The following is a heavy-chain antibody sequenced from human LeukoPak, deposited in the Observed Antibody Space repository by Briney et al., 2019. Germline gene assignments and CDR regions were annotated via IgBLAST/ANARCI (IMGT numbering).Heavy chain of an antibody. D-gene: IGHD1-1*01. Sequence: QSGGSLRLSCAASGFTFSGYWMHWVRQAPGKGLVWVSRINSDGSTTSYADSVKGRFTSSRDNAKNTLYLQMNSLTAEDTAVYYCARDYNYGLDYWGQGTLVTVSS. V-gene: IGHV3-74*01. CDR3: ARDYNYGLDY. CDR1: GFTFSGYW. CDR2: INSDGSTT. J-gene: IGHJ4*02.